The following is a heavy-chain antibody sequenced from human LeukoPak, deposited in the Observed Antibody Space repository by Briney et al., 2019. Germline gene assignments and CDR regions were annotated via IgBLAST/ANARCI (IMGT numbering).Heavy chain of an antibody. CDR3: ARGQWLVLYYFDY. CDR2: IYYSGST. D-gene: IGHD6-19*01. CDR1: GGSISSGDYY. V-gene: IGHV4-30-4*01. Sequence: SETLSLTCTVSGGSISSGDYYWSWIRQPPGKGLEWIGYIYYSGSTYYNPSLKSRVTISVDTSKNQFSLKLSSVTAADTAVYYCARGQWLVLYYFDYWGQGTLVTVSS. J-gene: IGHJ4*02.